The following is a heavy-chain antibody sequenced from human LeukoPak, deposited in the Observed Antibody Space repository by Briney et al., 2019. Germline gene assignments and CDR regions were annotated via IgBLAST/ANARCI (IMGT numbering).Heavy chain of an antibody. Sequence: SETLSLTCTVSGRSISSYYWSWIRQPAGEGLEWIGCIYTSGSTNYNPSLKSRVTMSVDTSKNQFSLTLSSVTAADTAVYYCASIPLRLGSYYFDYWGKGTLVTVS. CDR1: GRSISSYY. CDR3: ASIPLRLGSYYFDY. J-gene: IGHJ4*02. D-gene: IGHD3-16*01. CDR2: IYTSGST. V-gene: IGHV4-4*07.